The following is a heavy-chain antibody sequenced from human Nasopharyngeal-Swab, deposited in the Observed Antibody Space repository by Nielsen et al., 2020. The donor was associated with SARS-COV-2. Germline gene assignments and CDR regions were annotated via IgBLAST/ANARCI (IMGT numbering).Heavy chain of an antibody. V-gene: IGHV1-8*01. CDR1: GYTFTSYD. D-gene: IGHD5-18*01. CDR2: MNPNSGNT. Sequence: ASVKVSCKASGYTFTSYDINWVRQATGQGLEWMGWMNPNSGNTGYAQKFQGRVTMTRNTSISTAYMEPSSLRSEDTAVYYCARAGKIQLWFNSLYYFDYWGQGTLVTVSS. J-gene: IGHJ4*02. CDR3: ARAGKIQLWFNSLYYFDY.